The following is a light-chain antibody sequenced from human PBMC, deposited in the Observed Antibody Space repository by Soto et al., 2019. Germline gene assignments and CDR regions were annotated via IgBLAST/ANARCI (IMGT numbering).Light chain of an antibody. V-gene: IGLV2-18*02. CDR3: SSYTSSSTYV. CDR1: SSDVGSYNS. Sequence: QSALTQPPSVSGSPGQSVTISCTGTSSDVGSYNSVSWYQQPPGTVPKLMIYEVSNRPSGVPDRFSGSKSGTTASLTISGLQAEDEADYYCSSYTSSSTYVFGTGTKLTVL. J-gene: IGLJ1*01. CDR2: EVS.